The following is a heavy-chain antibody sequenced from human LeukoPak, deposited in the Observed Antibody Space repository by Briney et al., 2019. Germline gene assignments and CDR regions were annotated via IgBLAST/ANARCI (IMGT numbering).Heavy chain of an antibody. CDR2: IIPIFGTA. D-gene: IGHD5-12*01. V-gene: IGHV1-69*01. CDR3: ASLEGGYETRYYYYMDV. CDR1: GGTFSSYA. J-gene: IGHJ6*03. Sequence: ASVKVSCKASGGTFSSYAIRWGRQAPGQGLEWMGGIIPIFGTANYAQKFQGRVTITADESTSTAYMELSSLRSEDTAVYYCASLEGGYETRYYYYMDVWGKGTTVTVSS.